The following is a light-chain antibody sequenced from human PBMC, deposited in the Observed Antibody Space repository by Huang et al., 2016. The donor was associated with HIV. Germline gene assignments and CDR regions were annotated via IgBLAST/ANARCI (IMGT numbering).Light chain of an antibody. Sequence: DIQMTQSTSSLSASVGDRVTITCRASQSINSYLNWYQQKPGKAPKVLIYAASSLQSGVPSRFSGSGSGTDFTLTINSLQPEDFAIYYCQQSYNTPLTFGGGTRLEIK. CDR2: AAS. CDR1: QSINSY. J-gene: IGKJ4*01. CDR3: QQSYNTPLT. V-gene: IGKV1-39*01.